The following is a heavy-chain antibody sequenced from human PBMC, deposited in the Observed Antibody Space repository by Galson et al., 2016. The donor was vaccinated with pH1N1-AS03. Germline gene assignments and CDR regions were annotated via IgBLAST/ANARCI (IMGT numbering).Heavy chain of an antibody. D-gene: IGHD6-13*01. J-gene: IGHJ4*02. V-gene: IGHV3-9*01. CDR1: GFTFDAYA. CDR2: IDWNSGTI. Sequence: SLRLSCAGSGFTFDAYAMHWVRQAPGKGLEWVSGIDWNSGTIGYTDSVKGRFTISRDNAKNSLYLQMNSLRPEDTALYYCAKTVQYTSSWNPFDYWGQGTLVTVSS. CDR3: AKTVQYTSSWNPFDY.